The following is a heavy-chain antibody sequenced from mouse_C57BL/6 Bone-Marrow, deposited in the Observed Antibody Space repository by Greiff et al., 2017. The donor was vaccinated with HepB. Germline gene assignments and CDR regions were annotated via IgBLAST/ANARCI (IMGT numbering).Heavy chain of an antibody. Sequence: EVKLQESGAELVRPGASVKLSCTASGFNIKDAYMHWVKQRPEQGLEWIGWFDPENGDTEYASKFQGKATITADTPSNTAYLQLSSLTSEDNSVYYYTTDYGRDYAMDYWGQGTPVTVSS. CDR3: TTDYGRDYAMDY. CDR1: GFNIKDAY. CDR2: FDPENGDT. J-gene: IGHJ4*01. V-gene: IGHV14-4*01. D-gene: IGHD1-1*01.